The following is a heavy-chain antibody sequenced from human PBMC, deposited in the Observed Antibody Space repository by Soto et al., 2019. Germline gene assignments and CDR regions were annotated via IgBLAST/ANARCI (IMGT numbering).Heavy chain of an antibody. Sequence: QVQLVESGGGSVKPGGSLRLSCAASGFTFSDYYMSWIRQAPGKGLEWVPSISSGGFITYYADSVKGRFTTSWDKAKNSLYLQMNTLSANDTAVYYCATGVVPATKWGYYSYGLDVWGQGTTVTVSS. V-gene: IGHV3-11*01. J-gene: IGHJ6*02. CDR3: ATGVVPATKWGYYSYGLDV. D-gene: IGHD2-2*01. CDR1: GFTFSDYY. CDR2: ISSGGFIT.